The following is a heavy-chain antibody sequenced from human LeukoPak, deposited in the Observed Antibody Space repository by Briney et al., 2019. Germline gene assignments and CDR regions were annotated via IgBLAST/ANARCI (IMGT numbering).Heavy chain of an antibody. V-gene: IGHV3-23*01. CDR2: ISDSGDRT. CDR3: AKKKGIGYYPLHY. J-gene: IGHJ4*02. CDR1: GFTVSSKY. D-gene: IGHD3-22*01. Sequence: GGSLRLSCAASGFTVSSKYMNWVRQAPGKGLEWVSGISDSGDRTYYADSVKGRFTISRDNSKHTLSLQMSSLRAEDTALYYCAKKKGIGYYPLHYWGQGTLVTVSS.